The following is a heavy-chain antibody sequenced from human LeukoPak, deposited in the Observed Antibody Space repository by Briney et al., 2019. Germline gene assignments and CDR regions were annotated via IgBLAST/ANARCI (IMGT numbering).Heavy chain of an antibody. D-gene: IGHD6-19*01. CDR1: GYTFTSYG. CDR3: AREDSSGWFDY. J-gene: IGHJ4*02. V-gene: IGHV1-18*01. CDR2: ISAYNGDT. Sequence: ASVKVSCKASGYTFTSYGISWVRQAPGQGLEWMGWISAYNGDTNYAQKLQGRVTMTTDTSTNTAYMELRSLRSDDTAVYYCAREDSSGWFDYWGQGTLVTVSS.